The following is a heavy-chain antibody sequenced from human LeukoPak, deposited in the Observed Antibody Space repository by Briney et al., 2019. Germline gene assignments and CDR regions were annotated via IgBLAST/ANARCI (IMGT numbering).Heavy chain of an antibody. CDR1: GGSVSSHY. CDR3: ARRSSSLFYFDY. J-gene: IGHJ4*02. CDR2: IFYSGST. D-gene: IGHD6-19*01. V-gene: IGHV4-59*08. Sequence: PSETLSLTCTVSGGSVSSHYWSWIRQPPGKGQEWIGHIFYSGSTKYNPSLKSRVTISVDTSKNQFSLKLSSVTAADTAVYYCARRSSSLFYFDYWGQGTLVTVSS.